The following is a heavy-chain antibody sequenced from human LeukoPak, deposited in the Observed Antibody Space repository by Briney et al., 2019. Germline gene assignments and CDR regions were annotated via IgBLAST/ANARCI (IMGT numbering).Heavy chain of an antibody. CDR2: ITSSGTHI. CDR3: ATNFGMTFYYFEY. Sequence: GGSLRLSCAASGFTFSSYAMSWVRQAPGKGLEWVSSITSSGTHIYYADSVKGRFTISRDNAKNSLYLQMSGLSAEDTAVYYCATNFGMTFYYFEYWGQGALVTVSS. V-gene: IGHV3-21*01. D-gene: IGHD2/OR15-2a*01. J-gene: IGHJ4*02. CDR1: GFTFSSYA.